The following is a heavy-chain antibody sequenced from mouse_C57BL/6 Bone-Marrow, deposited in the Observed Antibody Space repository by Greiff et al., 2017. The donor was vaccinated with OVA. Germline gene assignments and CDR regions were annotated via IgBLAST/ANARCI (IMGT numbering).Heavy chain of an antibody. D-gene: IGHD2-5*01. CDR2: IYPGSGNT. CDR3: AREGAYYSNYDFDY. V-gene: IGHV1-76*01. J-gene: IGHJ2*01. Sequence: QVQLQQSGAELVRPGASVKLSCKASGYTFTDYYINWVKQRPGQGLEWIARIYPGSGNTYYNEKFKGKATLTAEKSSSTAYMQLSSLTSEDSAVYFCAREGAYYSNYDFDYWGQGTTLTVSS. CDR1: GYTFTDYY.